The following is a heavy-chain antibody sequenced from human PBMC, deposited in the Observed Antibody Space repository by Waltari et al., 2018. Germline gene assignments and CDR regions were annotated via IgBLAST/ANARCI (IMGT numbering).Heavy chain of an antibody. Sequence: QVQLQESGPGLVKPSETLSLTCTVSGGSISSHYWSWIRQPPGKGLEWIGYIYYSGSTNYNPSLKSRVTISVDTSKNQFSLKLSSVTAADTAVYYCAREAVAVPYFDLWGRGTLVTVSS. D-gene: IGHD6-19*01. CDR2: IYYSGST. CDR3: AREAVAVPYFDL. J-gene: IGHJ2*01. CDR1: GGSISSHY. V-gene: IGHV4-59*11.